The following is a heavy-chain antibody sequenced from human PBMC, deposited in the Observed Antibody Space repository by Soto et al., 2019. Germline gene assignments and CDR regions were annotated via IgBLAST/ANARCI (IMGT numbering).Heavy chain of an antibody. CDR2: IIPIFGTA. V-gene: IGHV1-69*13. J-gene: IGHJ4*02. CDR1: GGTFSSYA. CDR3: ARDSSRFGSTVTTNFDX. Sequence: ASVKVSCKASGGTFSSYAISWVRQAPGQGLEWMGGIIPIFGTANYAQKFQGRVTITADESTSTAYMELSSLRSQDTAVYYCARDSSRFGSTVTTNFDXWGQGTLVTVSX. D-gene: IGHD4-4*01.